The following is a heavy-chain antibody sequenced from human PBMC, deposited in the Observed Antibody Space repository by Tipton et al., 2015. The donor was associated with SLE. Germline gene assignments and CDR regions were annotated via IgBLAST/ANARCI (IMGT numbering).Heavy chain of an antibody. D-gene: IGHD3-3*01. CDR2: INHSGSA. CDR3: ASAQYYDFWSGYYIPV. Sequence: GLVKPSETLSLTCAVYDGSFSDYYWSWIRQPPGKGLEWIGEINHSGSANYYPSLKSRVTISVDTSKNQFSLKLSSVTAADTAMYYCASAQYYDFWSGYYIPVWGQGTMVTVSS. CDR1: DGSFSDYY. J-gene: IGHJ3*01. V-gene: IGHV4-34*01.